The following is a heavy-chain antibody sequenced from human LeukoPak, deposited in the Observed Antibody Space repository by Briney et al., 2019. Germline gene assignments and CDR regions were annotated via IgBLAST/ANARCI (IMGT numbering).Heavy chain of an antibody. CDR2: FYFREH. V-gene: IGHV4-59*08. CDR1: AALLSTYY. Sequence: PQSRSPAWTLAAALLSTYYTSCIRPPAGGWIEWIGYFYFREHDYNPSLRSRVTISEDTSKSQLSLKLSSVTAADTAVYYCARHPRDNAGLYELWGQGVLVTVSS. J-gene: IGHJ4*02. D-gene: IGHD6-19*01. CDR3: ARHPRDNAGLYEL.